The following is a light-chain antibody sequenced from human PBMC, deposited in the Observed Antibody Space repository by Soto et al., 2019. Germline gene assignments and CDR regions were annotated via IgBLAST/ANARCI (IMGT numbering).Light chain of an antibody. CDR2: DND. Sequence: QSVLTQPPSVSAAPGQKVTISCSGGSSNMGRNYGSWYQQLPGTAPKLLIFDNDKRPSGIPDRFSGSRSGTSGTRAITGLQTGDEADYYCGAWDTSLSVVVFGGGTKLTVL. V-gene: IGLV1-51*01. CDR1: SSNMGRNY. J-gene: IGLJ3*02. CDR3: GAWDTSLSVVV.